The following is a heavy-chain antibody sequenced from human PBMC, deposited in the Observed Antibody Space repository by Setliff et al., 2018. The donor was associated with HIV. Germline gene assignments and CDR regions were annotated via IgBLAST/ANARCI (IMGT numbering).Heavy chain of an antibody. D-gene: IGHD3-22*01. CDR1: GYSISSGYY. V-gene: IGHV4-38-2*01. CDR3: VTTELYYDIGGYYYFDY. J-gene: IGHJ4*02. Sequence: SETLSLTCAVSGYSISSGYYWGWIRQPPGKGLEWIGSIYHSGSTYYNPSLKSRVTISVDTSKNQFSLKLSSVTAADTAVYYCVTTELYYDIGGYYYFDYWGPGTLVTVSS. CDR2: IYHSGST.